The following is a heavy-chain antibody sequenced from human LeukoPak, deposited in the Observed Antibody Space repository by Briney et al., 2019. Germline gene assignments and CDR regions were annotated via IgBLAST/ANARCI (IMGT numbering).Heavy chain of an antibody. Sequence: ASVKVSCKVSGYTLTELSMHWVRQAPGQGLEWMGWMNPNSGNTGYAQKFQGRVTMTRNTSISTAYMELSSLRSEDTAVYYCARGGWFGELFPNDAFDIWGQGTMVTVSS. CDR3: ARGGWFGELFPNDAFDI. CDR1: GYTLTELS. V-gene: IGHV1-8*01. D-gene: IGHD3-10*01. J-gene: IGHJ3*02. CDR2: MNPNSGNT.